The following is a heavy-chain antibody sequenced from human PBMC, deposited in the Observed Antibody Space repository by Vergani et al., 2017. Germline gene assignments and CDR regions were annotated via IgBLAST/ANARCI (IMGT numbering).Heavy chain of an antibody. Sequence: EVQLLESGGGLVQPGRSLRLSCAASGFTFDDYAMPWVRQAPGKGLEWVSGISWNSGSIGYADSVKGRFTISRDNAKNSLYLHMNSLRAEDTALYYCAKALDDYCDYGGSSFDYWGQGTLVTVSS. D-gene: IGHD4-17*01. CDR1: GFTFDDYA. CDR3: AKALDDYCDYGGSSFDY. V-gene: IGHV3-9*01. J-gene: IGHJ4*02. CDR2: ISWNSGSI.